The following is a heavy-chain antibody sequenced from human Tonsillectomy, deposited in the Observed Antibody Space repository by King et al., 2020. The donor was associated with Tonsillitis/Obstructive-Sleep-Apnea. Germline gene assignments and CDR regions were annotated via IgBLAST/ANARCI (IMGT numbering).Heavy chain of an antibody. CDR2: IYYTVST. CDR1: GGSISSSSYY. V-gene: IGHV4-39*01. D-gene: IGHD3-16*01. J-gene: IGHJ3*02. Sequence: LQLQESGPGLVKPSETLSLTCIVSGGSISSSSYYWGWIRQPPGKGLEWIGSIYYTVSTYYNPSLKSRVTISVDTSKNQFSLKLSSVTAADTAVYYCARRWGSFDIWGQGTMVTVSS. CDR3: ARRWGSFDI.